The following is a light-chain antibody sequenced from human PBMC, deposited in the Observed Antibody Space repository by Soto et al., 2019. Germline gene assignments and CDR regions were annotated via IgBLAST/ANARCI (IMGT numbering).Light chain of an antibody. CDR2: DVS. CDR1: GSDY. CDR3: CSYNASSVL. V-gene: IGLV2-14*03. Sequence: QSVLTQPASVSGSPGQSITISCTGTGSDYVSWYQQHPGKAPRLIIYDVSDRPSGVSNRFSGSKSGNTASLTISGLQAEDEAHYYCCSYNASSVLFGGGTKLTVL. J-gene: IGLJ2*01.